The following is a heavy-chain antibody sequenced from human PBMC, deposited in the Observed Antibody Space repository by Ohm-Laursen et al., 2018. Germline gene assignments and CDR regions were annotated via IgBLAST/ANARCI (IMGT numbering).Heavy chain of an antibody. V-gene: IGHV1-8*02. CDR3: ARRSGRARPVVGFDY. CDR2: MNPNSGNT. CDR1: GGTFSSYA. Sequence: AASVKVSCNASGGTFSSYAISWVRQAPGQGLEWMGWMNPNSGNTGYAQKFQGRVTMTRNTSISTAYMELSSLRSEDTAVYYCARRSGRARPVVGFDYWGQGTLVTVSS. J-gene: IGHJ4*02. D-gene: IGHD2-15*01.